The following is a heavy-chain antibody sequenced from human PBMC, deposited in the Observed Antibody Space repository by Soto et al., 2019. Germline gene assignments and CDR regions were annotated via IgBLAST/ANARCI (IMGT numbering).Heavy chain of an antibody. D-gene: IGHD7-27*01. CDR2: LIPLFGTT. Sequence: QVQLVQSGAEVKKPGSSVKVSCEASGGTFSGHAISWVRQAPGQGPEWMGGLIPLFGTTQHAQNFQGRLTITADKSTTTAYAELTSLRFEDTAIYYCERGPNWGHRFDSWGQGTLVSVSS. V-gene: IGHV1-69*06. J-gene: IGHJ4*02. CDR3: ERGPNWGHRFDS. CDR1: GGTFSGHA.